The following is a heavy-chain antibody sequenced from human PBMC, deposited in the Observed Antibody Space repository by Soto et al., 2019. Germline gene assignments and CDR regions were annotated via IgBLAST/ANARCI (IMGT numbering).Heavy chain of an antibody. J-gene: IGHJ4*02. CDR2: ISWNSGSI. CDR1: GFTFDDYA. CDR3: AKGSTIFPDY. Sequence: EVQLVESGGGLVQPGRSLRLSCAASGFTFDDYAMHWVRQAPGKGPEWVSGISWNSGSIGYADSVKGRFTISRDNAKNSLYLQMNSLRAEDTALYYCAKGSTIFPDYWGQGTLVTVSS. V-gene: IGHV3-9*01. D-gene: IGHD3-3*01.